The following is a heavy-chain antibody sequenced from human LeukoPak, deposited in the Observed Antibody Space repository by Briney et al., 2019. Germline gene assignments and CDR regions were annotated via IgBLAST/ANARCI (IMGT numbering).Heavy chain of an antibody. V-gene: IGHV3-7*01. CDR3: ARDLDDFWSGYSGPNDAFDI. CDR1: GFPFSTYW. D-gene: IGHD3-3*01. CDR2: INQDGSQE. Sequence: GGSLRLSCAASGFPFSTYWMTWVRQAPGKGLEWVANINQDGSQEHYVDSVTGRFTISRDNAKNSLYLQMNSLRAEDTAVYYCARDLDDFWSGYSGPNDAFDIWGQGQWSPSLQ. J-gene: IGHJ3*02.